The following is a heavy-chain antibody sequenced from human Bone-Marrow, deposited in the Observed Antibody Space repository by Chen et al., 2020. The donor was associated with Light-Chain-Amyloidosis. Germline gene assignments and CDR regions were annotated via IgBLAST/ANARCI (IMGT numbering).Heavy chain of an antibody. CDR2: IYPDDSDA. Sequence: ELPLEPSGPEVIKPGESLKISCKGSGYTFPNYWIGWVRQMPGKGLEWMGVIYPDDSDARYSPSFEGQVTISADKSITTAYLQWRSLKASDTAMYYCARRRDGYNFDYWGQGTLVTVSS. J-gene: IGHJ4*02. D-gene: IGHD5-12*01. CDR1: GYTFPNYW. CDR3: ARRRDGYNFDY. V-gene: IGHV5-51*01.